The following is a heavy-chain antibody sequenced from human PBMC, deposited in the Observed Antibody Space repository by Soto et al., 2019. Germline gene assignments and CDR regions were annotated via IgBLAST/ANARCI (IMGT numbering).Heavy chain of an antibody. CDR1: GGTFSSYA. D-gene: IGHD6-13*01. V-gene: IGHV1-69*13. CDR2: IIPIFGTA. J-gene: IGHJ4*02. Sequence: ASVKVSCKXSGGTFSSYAISWVRQAPGQGLEWMGGIIPIFGTANYAQKFQGRVTITADESTSTAYMELSSLRSEDTAVYYCARGFPAGKGSPPDFWGQGSLVTVS. CDR3: ARGFPAGKGSPPDF.